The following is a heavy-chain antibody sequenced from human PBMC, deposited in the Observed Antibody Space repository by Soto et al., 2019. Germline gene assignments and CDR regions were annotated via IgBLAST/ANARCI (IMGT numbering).Heavy chain of an antibody. V-gene: IGHV1-18*01. CDR3: ARGYDILTGLAYYYGMDV. D-gene: IGHD3-9*01. CDR1: GYTFTSYG. Sequence: QVQLVQSGAEVKKPGASVKVSCKTSGYTFTSYGISWVRQAPGQGLEWMGWISTYNGDTNFAQKFQGRVTLTTDTSTNTAYMYLRSLTSDDTAVYYCARGYDILTGLAYYYGMDVWGQGTTVTVSS. CDR2: ISTYNGDT. J-gene: IGHJ6*02.